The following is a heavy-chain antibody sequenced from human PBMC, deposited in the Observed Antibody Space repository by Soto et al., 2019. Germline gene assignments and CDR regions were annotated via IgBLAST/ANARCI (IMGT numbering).Heavy chain of an antibody. CDR1: GFTFISSP. J-gene: IGHJ4*02. D-gene: IGHD2-2*01. Sequence: EVHLLESGGALVQPGGSLRLSCAASGFTFISSPMNWVRQAPGKGLEWVSIIGAGGANIYYADSVKGRFTISRDDSKNTVYLQMNTLRAEDTATYYCVFHFNNYQSYSWGQGTQVIVSS. CDR3: VFHFNNYQSYS. CDR2: IGAGGANI. V-gene: IGHV3-23*01.